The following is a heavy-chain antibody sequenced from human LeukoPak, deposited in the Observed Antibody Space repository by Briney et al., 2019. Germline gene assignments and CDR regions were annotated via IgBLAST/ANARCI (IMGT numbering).Heavy chain of an antibody. Sequence: SDTLPHHHAVYGSPFCVYYWSWIRHPPEKSLASTGEINNSGSTSYNQSLNSRVTISVDTSKNQFSLMLSSVTAADTAVYYCARGRYGSGSCHNWFDPWGQGTLVTVSS. CDR3: ARGRYGSGSCHNWFDP. V-gene: IGHV4-34*01. CDR2: INNSGST. J-gene: IGHJ5*02. CDR1: GSPFCVYY. D-gene: IGHD3-10*01.